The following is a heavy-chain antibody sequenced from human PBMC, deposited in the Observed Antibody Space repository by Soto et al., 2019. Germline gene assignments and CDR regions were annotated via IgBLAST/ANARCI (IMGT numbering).Heavy chain of an antibody. V-gene: IGHV1-46*01. CDR2: INPSCGST. Sequence: ASVKASCKASGDTYTSYYMHWVRQAPGQGLEWMGIINPSCGSTSYAQKFQGRVTMTRDTSTSTVYMELSSLRSEETAVYYCAGGSVSVTALKDADCDYWGQG. CDR1: GDTYTSYY. J-gene: IGHJ4*01. D-gene: IGHD2-21*02. CDR3: AGGSVSVTALKDADCDY.